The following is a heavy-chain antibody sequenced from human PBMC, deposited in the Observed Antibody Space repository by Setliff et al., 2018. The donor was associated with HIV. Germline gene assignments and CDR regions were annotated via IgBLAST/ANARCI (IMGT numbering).Heavy chain of an antibody. CDR1: GDSMIPHY. CDR3: ARVMGGYYDSSQYMDV. CDR2: ISHSGNT. J-gene: IGHJ6*03. V-gene: IGHV4-59*11. D-gene: IGHD3-22*01. Sequence: SETLSLTCLVSGDSMIPHYWSWIRQPPGRGLEWIGCISHSGNTNFNPSLNSRVTISLDTSKNQFSLRLTSLTAADTAVYYCARVMGGYYDSSQYMDVWGKGTTVTVSS.